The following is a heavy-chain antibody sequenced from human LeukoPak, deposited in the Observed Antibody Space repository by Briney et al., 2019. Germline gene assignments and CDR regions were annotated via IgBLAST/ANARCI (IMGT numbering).Heavy chain of an antibody. D-gene: IGHD1-14*01. CDR3: ARQDKRKSPDY. J-gene: IGHJ4*02. CDR1: GGTFSSYA. Sequence: ASVKVSCKASGGTFSSYAISWVRQAPGQGLEWMGRIIPIFGTANYAQKFQGRVTITTDESTSTAYMELSSLRSEDTAVYYCARQDKRKSPDYWGQGTLVTVSS. V-gene: IGHV1-69*05. CDR2: IIPIFGTA.